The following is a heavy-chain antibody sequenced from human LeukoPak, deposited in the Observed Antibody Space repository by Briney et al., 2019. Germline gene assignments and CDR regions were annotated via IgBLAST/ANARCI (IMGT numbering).Heavy chain of an antibody. J-gene: IGHJ6*03. CDR3: ARLGVTMVRGPTFGGAYYMDV. V-gene: IGHV4-39*01. Sequence: SETLSLTCTVSGGSISSSSYYWGWIRQPPGKGLEWIGSIYYSGSTYYNPSLKSRVTISVDTSKNQFSLKLSSVTAADTAVYYCARLGVTMVRGPTFGGAYYMDVWGKGTTVTVSS. CDR2: IYYSGST. D-gene: IGHD3-10*01. CDR1: GGSISSSSYY.